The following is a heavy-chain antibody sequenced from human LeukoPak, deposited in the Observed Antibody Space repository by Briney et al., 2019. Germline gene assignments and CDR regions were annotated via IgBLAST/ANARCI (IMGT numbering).Heavy chain of an antibody. CDR3: ARAVPARQLGYYYYYYMDV. CDR2: IYYSGST. D-gene: IGHD6-13*01. J-gene: IGHJ6*03. V-gene: IGHV4-39*07. Sequence: PSETLSLTCTVSGGSISSSSYYWGWIRQPPGKGLEWIGSIYYSGSTYYNPSLKSRVTISVDTSKNQFSLKLSSVTAADTAVYYCARAVPARQLGYYYYYYMDVWGKGTTVTVSS. CDR1: GGSISSSSYY.